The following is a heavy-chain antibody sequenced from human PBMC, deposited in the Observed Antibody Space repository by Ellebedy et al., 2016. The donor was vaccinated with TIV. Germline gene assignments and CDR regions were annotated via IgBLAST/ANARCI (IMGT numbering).Heavy chain of an antibody. CDR3: AKTGTTGTLLPYCFDY. CDR1: GFTFSSYA. CDR2: ISGSCGST. Sequence: LSLTCAASGFTFSSYAMSWVRQAPGKGLEWVSAISGSCGSTYYADSVKGRFTISRDNSKNTLYLQMNSLRAEDTAVYFCAKTGTTGTLLPYCFDYWGQGTLVTVSS. V-gene: IGHV3-23*01. D-gene: IGHD1-1*01. J-gene: IGHJ4*02.